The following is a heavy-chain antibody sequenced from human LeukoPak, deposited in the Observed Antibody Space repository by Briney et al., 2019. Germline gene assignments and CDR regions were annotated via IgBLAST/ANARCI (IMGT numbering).Heavy chain of an antibody. V-gene: IGHV4-61*02. CDR2: IYTSGST. D-gene: IGHD6-19*01. CDR1: GGSISSGSYY. CDR3: ARGGWSYYYYYYMDV. Sequence: SQTLSLTCTVSGGSISSGSYYWSWIRQPAGKGLEWIGRIYTSGSTNYNPSLKSRVTISVDTSKNQSSLKLSSVTAADTAVYYCARGGWSYYYYYYMDVWGKGTTVTVSS. J-gene: IGHJ6*03.